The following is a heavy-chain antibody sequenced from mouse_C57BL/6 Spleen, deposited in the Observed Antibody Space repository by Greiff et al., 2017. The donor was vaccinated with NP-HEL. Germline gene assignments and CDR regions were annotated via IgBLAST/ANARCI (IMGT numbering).Heavy chain of an antibody. CDR3: SRYSGSSYYFDY. J-gene: IGHJ2*01. CDR2: IYPRSGNT. V-gene: IGHV1-81*01. CDR1: GYTFTSYG. D-gene: IGHD1-1*01. Sequence: VQLQQSGAELARPGASVKLSCKASGYTFTSYGISWVKQRTGQGLEWIGEIYPRSGNTYYNEKFKGKATLTADKSSSTAYMELRSLTAEDSAVYFCSRYSGSSYYFDYWGQGTTLTVSS.